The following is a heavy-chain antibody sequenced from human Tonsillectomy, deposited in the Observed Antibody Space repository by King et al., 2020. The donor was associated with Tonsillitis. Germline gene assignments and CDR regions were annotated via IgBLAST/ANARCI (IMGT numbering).Heavy chain of an antibody. CDR3: ARDRNDYGEVGYFDY. Sequence: VQLVESGGGLVQPGGSLRLSCAASGFTFSSYSMNWVRQAPGKGLEWVSYISSSSSTIYYADSVKGRFTISRDNAKNSLYLQMNSLRAEDTAVYYCARDRNDYGEVGYFDYWGKGTLVTVSS. J-gene: IGHJ4*02. CDR2: ISSSSSTI. V-gene: IGHV3-48*01. D-gene: IGHD4-17*01. CDR1: GFTFSSYS.